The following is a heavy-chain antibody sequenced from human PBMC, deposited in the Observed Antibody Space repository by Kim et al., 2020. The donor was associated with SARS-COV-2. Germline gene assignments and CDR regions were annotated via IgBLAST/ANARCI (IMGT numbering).Heavy chain of an antibody. D-gene: IGHD3-10*01. V-gene: IGHV3-21*01. Sequence: SYADSVKGRFTTSRDNAKNSLYLQMTSLRAEATAVYYWAMSPGTGGFDYWGQGTLVTVSS. CDR3: AMSPGTGGFDY. J-gene: IGHJ4*02.